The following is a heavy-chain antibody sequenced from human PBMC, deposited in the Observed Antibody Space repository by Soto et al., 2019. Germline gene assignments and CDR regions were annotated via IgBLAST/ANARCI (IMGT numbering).Heavy chain of an antibody. D-gene: IGHD3-22*01. CDR3: ARGYSSGYLGNWFDP. CDR1: GDSISSGGYY. J-gene: IGHJ5*02. CDR2: IYYSGIT. Sequence: QVQLQESGPGLVKPSQTLSLTCTVSGDSISSGGYYWGWIRQHPGKGLEWIAYIYYSGITNYNPSLKSRVTTSRDKPNSQFHLELSSVTAADTAVYYCARGYSSGYLGNWFDPWGQGTLVIVSS. V-gene: IGHV4-31*03.